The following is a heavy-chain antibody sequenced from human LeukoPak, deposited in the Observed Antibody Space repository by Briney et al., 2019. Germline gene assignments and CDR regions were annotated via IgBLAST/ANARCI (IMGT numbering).Heavy chain of an antibody. V-gene: IGHV1-69*05. J-gene: IGHJ6*03. CDR2: IIPIFGTA. CDR1: GGTFSSYA. D-gene: IGHD1-20*01. CDR3: ARDERITGSPGKYYYYYYYMDV. Sequence: SVKVSCKASGGTFSSYAISWVRQAPGQGLEWMGGIIPIFGTANYAQKFQGRVTITTDESTSTAYMELCSLRSEDTAVYYCARDERITGSPGKYYYYYYYMDVWGKGTTVTVSS.